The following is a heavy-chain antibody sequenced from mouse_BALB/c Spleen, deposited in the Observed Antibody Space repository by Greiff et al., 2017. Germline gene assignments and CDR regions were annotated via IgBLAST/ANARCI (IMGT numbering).Heavy chain of an antibody. V-gene: IGHV6-6*02. CDR1: GFTFSSFG. Sequence: EVMLVESGGGLVQPGGSRKLSCAASGFTFSSFGMHWVRQAPEKGLEWVAEIRLKSNNYATHYAESVKGRFTISRDDSKSSVYLQMNNLRAEDTGIYYCTRRSDPYWGQGTLVTVSA. CDR2: IRLKSNNYAT. J-gene: IGHJ3*01. CDR3: TRRSDPY.